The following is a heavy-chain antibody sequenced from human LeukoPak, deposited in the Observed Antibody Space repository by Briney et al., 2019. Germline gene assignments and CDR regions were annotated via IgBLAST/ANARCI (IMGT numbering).Heavy chain of an antibody. Sequence: GGSLRLSCTASQITFSSYAMSWVRQAPGKGLEWVSATSGSGGSKYYADSVKGRLTISRDNSKNTLYLQMNSLRAEDTAIYYCAKGLGGGYCSSTSCYPLDYWGQGALVTVSS. V-gene: IGHV3-23*01. J-gene: IGHJ4*02. D-gene: IGHD2-2*01. CDR3: AKGLGGGYCSSTSCYPLDY. CDR2: TSGSGGSK. CDR1: QITFSSYA.